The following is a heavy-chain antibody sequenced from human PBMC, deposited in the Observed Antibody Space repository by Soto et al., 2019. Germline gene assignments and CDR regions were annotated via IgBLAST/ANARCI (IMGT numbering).Heavy chain of an antibody. D-gene: IGHD6-19*01. V-gene: IGHV3-23*01. J-gene: IGHJ4*02. CDR2: ISASGEKP. CDR3: AKLEWLEFGGDY. Sequence: EVHLLESGGGVVQPGKSLKISCATSGFAFSDYPMTWVRQPPGQGLEWVSGISASGEKPYYADSVKGRFTISRDNSKNTLSLQMNSLRVEDTGIYYCAKLEWLEFGGDYWGQGTVVTVSS. CDR1: GFAFSDYP.